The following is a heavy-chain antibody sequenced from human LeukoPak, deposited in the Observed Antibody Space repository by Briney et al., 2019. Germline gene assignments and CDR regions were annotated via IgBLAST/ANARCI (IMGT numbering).Heavy chain of an antibody. CDR3: ARDRRTYSSGWYDY. V-gene: IGHV1-69*13. CDR2: IIPIFGTA. CDR1: GGTFSSYA. J-gene: IGHJ4*02. Sequence: GASVKVSCKASGGTFSSYAISWVRQAPGQGLEWMGGIIPIFGTANYAQKFQGRVTITADESTSTAYMVLSSLRSEDTAVYYCARDRRTYSSGWYDYWGQGTLVTVSS. D-gene: IGHD6-19*01.